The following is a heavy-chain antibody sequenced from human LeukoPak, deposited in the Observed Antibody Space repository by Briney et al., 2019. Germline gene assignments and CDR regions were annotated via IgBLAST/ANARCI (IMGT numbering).Heavy chain of an antibody. CDR1: GFIVNSYV. J-gene: IGHJ6*02. V-gene: IGHV3-23*01. D-gene: IGHD2-8*01. CDR2: IRGSGGST. CDR3: AKDMGYFTGMDV. Sequence: GGSLRLSCAASGFIVNSYVMSWVRQAPGKGLEWVSLIRGSGGSTYYADSVRGRFTISRDNSKNTLYLQMNSLRAEDTAVYYCAKDMGYFTGMDVWGQGTTVTVSS.